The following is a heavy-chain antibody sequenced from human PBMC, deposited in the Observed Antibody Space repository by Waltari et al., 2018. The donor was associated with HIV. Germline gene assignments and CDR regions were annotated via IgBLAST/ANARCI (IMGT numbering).Heavy chain of an antibody. CDR1: GFTVSNSF. J-gene: IGHJ4*02. D-gene: IGHD4-4*01. CDR3: ARGDYRPFDY. Sequence: EVHLVESGGGLVQPGGSLRLSCAASGFTVSNSFMSWVRQAPGKGLEWVSIIHHDGSTDNANSVKGRLTISRDNSKNTLYLQMNSLRVEDTAVYYCARGDYRPFDYWGQGTLVTVSS. V-gene: IGHV3-66*01. CDR2: IHHDGST.